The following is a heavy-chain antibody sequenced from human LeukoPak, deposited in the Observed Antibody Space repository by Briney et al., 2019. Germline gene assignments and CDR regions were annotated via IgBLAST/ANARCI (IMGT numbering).Heavy chain of an antibody. D-gene: IGHD4-23*01. CDR1: GGSISSSNW. Sequence: PSGTLSLTCAVSGGSISSSNWWSWDRQPPGKGLEWIGEIYHSGSTNYNPSLKSRVTISVDKSKNQFSLKLSSVTAADTAVYYCARVGDYGGNSIDYWGQGTLVTVSS. CDR3: ARVGDYGGNSIDY. CDR2: IYHSGST. J-gene: IGHJ4*02. V-gene: IGHV4-4*02.